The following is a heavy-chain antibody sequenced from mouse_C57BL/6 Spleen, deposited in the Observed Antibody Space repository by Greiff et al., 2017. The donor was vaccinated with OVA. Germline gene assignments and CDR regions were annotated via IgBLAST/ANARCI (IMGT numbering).Heavy chain of an antibody. CDR1: GFTFSSYA. D-gene: IGHD4-1*01. J-gene: IGHJ2*01. V-gene: IGHV5-4*01. Sequence: EVMLVESGGGLVKPGGSLKLSCAASGFTFSSYAMSWVRQTPEKRLEWVATISDGGSYTYYPDNVKGRFTISRDNAKNNLYLQMSHLKSEDTAMYYCARDRARTGSLDYWGQGTTLTVSS. CDR3: ARDRARTGSLDY. CDR2: ISDGGSYT.